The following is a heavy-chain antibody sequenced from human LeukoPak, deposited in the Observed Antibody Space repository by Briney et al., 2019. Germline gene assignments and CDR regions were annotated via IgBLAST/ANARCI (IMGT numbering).Heavy chain of an antibody. CDR3: ARAVTWIDP. J-gene: IGHJ5*02. CDR2: ISSSGSIK. Sequence: GGSLRLSCAASGFTFSSYAMSWVRQAPGKGLEWVSYISSSGSIKNYADSVKGRFTISRDNSKNTLDLQMNGLRAEDTAVYYCARAVTWIDPWGQGTLVTVSS. CDR1: GFTFSSYA. V-gene: IGHV3-23*01.